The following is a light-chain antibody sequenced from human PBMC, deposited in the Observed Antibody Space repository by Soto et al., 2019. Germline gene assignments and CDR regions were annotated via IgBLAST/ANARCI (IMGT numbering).Light chain of an antibody. CDR2: KIS. CDR3: MQATQPYT. V-gene: IGKV2-24*01. CDR1: QSLVHSDGNTY. J-gene: IGKJ2*01. Sequence: DIVLTQTPLSSPVTLGQPASISCRSGQSLVHSDGNTYFNWLQQRPGQSPRLLIYKISKRFPGVTDRFSGSGAGTDFTLKISRVEAEDVGVYYCMQATQPYTFGQGTKLGIK.